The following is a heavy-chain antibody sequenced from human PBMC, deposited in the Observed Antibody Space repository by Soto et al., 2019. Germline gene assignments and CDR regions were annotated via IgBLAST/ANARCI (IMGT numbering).Heavy chain of an antibody. CDR3: AREASVATVLDY. CDR1: GFPFSSYG. V-gene: IGHV3-33*01. CDR2: IWYDGSNK. Sequence: GGSLRLSCAASGFPFSSYGMHWVRQAPGKGLEWVAVIWYDGSNKYYADSVKGRFTISRDNSKNTLYLQMNSLRAEDTAVYYCAREASVATVLDYWGQGTLVTVSS. D-gene: IGHD5-12*01. J-gene: IGHJ4*02.